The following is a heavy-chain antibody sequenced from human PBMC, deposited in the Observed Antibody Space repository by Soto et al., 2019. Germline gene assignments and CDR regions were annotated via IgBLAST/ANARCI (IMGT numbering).Heavy chain of an antibody. D-gene: IGHD3-10*01. CDR1: EFTFRNYS. CDR2: VTHDSGNT. J-gene: IGHJ4*02. Sequence: GGPQRLSCEASEFTFRNYSMHWVRQAPGKGLEWVAAVTHDSGNTHYADSVKGRFTISRDSAKNSLYLQMNSLRAEDTAVYFCSRDPGYYGSGSYYYFDYWGQGALVTVSS. CDR3: SRDPGYYGSGSYYYFDY. V-gene: IGHV3-30*07.